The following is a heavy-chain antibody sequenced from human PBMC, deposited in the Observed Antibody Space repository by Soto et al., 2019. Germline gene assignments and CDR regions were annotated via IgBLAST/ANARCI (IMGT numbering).Heavy chain of an antibody. Sequence: ETLSLTCAVSSGSISSSNWWSWVRQPPGKGLEWIGEIYHSGSTNYNPSLKSRVTISVDKSKNQFSLKLSSVTAADTAVYYCARGMVRGVIMHYYYYMDVWGKGTTV. D-gene: IGHD3-10*01. J-gene: IGHJ6*03. V-gene: IGHV4-4*02. CDR1: SGSISSSNW. CDR3: ARGMVRGVIMHYYYYMDV. CDR2: IYHSGST.